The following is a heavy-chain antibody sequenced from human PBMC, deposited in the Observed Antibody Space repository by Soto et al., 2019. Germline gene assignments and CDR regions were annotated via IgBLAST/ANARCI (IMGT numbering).Heavy chain of an antibody. CDR1: GYTFTGYY. J-gene: IGHJ6*02. D-gene: IGHD2-2*01. CDR3: ARASVPAAPYYYYYYGMDV. V-gene: IGHV1-2*04. CDR2: INPNSGGT. Sequence: ASVKVSCKASGYTFTGYYMHWVLQAPGQGLEWMGWINPNSGGTNYAQKFQGWVTMTRDTSISTAYMELSRLRSDDTAVYYCARASVPAAPYYYYYYGMDVWGQGTTVTVSS.